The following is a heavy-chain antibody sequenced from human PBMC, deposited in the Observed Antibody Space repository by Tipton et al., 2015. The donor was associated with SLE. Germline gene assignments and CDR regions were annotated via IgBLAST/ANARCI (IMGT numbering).Heavy chain of an antibody. CDR1: GFTFSSYS. V-gene: IGHV3-21*01. J-gene: IGHJ4*02. CDR2: ISSSSSYI. Sequence: SLRLSCAASGFTFSSYSMNWVRQAPGKGLGWVSSISSSSSYIYYADSVKGRFTISRDNAKNSLYLQMNSLRAEDTAVYYCARAWSGSTSAFDYWGQGTLVTVSS. D-gene: IGHD1-26*01. CDR3: ARAWSGSTSAFDY.